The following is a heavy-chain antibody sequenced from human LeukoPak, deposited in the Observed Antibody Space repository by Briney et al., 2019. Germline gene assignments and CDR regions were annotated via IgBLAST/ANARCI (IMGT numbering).Heavy chain of an antibody. CDR1: GCSISSYD. V-gene: IGHV4-4*07. D-gene: IGHD4-17*01. Sequence: SETLSLTCTVSGCSISSYDWSWIRQPAGKGLEWIGRIYTSGSTNYNPSLKSRVTMSVDTSKKQFQLKLSSVTDADKAVYYCARDNYGEYDYWGQGTMVTVSS. J-gene: IGHJ4*02. CDR3: ARDNYGEYDY. CDR2: IYTSGST.